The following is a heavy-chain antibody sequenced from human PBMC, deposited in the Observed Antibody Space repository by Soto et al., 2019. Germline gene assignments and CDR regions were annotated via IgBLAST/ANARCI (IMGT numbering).Heavy chain of an antibody. CDR3: ARAVARGVKTIYYYYGMDV. Sequence: ASVKVSFKASGYTFSNFAMHWVRQAPGQRLEWMGWINPGNGNTKYSQTFQGRVTITRDTSASTAYMELSSLRSEDTAVYYCARAVARGVKTIYYYYGMDVWGQGTTVTVS. D-gene: IGHD3-10*01. CDR1: GYTFSNFA. J-gene: IGHJ6*02. V-gene: IGHV1-3*01. CDR2: INPGNGNT.